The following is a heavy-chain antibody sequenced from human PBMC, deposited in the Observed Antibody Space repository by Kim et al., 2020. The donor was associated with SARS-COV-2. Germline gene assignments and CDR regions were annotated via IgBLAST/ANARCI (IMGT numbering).Heavy chain of an antibody. Sequence: GGSLRLSCAVSGFSVSDHYMSWVRQTPGKGLEWVSAIFTDGTIHYADSVKARFTISRDNSKNTLFLQMNSLRAEDTAVYYCARDLIYHLNSGRLDYWGQG. D-gene: IGHD1-20*01. CDR3: ARDLIYHLNSGRLDY. V-gene: IGHV3-66*01. J-gene: IGHJ4*02. CDR1: GFSVSDHY. CDR2: IFTDGTI.